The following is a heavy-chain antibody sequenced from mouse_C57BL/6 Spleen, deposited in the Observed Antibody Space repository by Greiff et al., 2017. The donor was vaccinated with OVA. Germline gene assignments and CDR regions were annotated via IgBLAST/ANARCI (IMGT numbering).Heavy chain of an antibody. V-gene: IGHV1-54*01. D-gene: IGHD4-1*01. CDR3: ARSLTGAFAY. J-gene: IGHJ3*01. CDR2: INPGSGGT. Sequence: QVQLQQSGAELVRPGTSVKVSCKASGYAFTNYLIEWVKQRPGQGLEWIGVINPGSGGTNYNEKFKGKATLTADKSSSTAYMQLSSLTSEDSAVYFCARSLTGAFAYWGQGTLVTVSA. CDR1: GYAFTNYL.